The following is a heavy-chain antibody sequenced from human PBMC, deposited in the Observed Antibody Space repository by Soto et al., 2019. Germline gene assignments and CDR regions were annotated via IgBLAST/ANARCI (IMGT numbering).Heavy chain of an antibody. J-gene: IGHJ6*02. V-gene: IGHV1-18*01. CDR3: AREGQAPYYYYGMDV. CDR2: ISGYNGNT. CDR1: GYTFTNYG. Sequence: QVQVVQSGDEVKKPGASVKVSSKASGYTFTNYGFSWVRQAPGQGLEWMGWISGYNGNTKYAEKFQGRVTMTTDTSTSTAHMELSSLRSDDTAVYYCAREGQAPYYYYGMDVWGQGTAVTVSS.